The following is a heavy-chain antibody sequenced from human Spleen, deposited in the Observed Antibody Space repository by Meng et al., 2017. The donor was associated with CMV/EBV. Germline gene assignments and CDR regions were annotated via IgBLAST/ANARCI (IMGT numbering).Heavy chain of an antibody. J-gene: IGHJ3*02. V-gene: IGHV3-9*01. Sequence: SLKISCAASGFTFSSYAMSWVRQAPGKGLEWVTSISWNSGDIAYADSVKGRFTISRDNAKNSLFLQMNSLRAEDTALYYCATLNIAAAGNIRSAFDIWGQGAMVTVSS. CDR2: ISWNSGDI. D-gene: IGHD6-13*01. CDR3: ATLNIAAAGNIRSAFDI. CDR1: GFTFSSYA.